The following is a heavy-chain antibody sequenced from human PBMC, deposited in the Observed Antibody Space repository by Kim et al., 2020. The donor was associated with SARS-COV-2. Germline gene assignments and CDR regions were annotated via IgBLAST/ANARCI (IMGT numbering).Heavy chain of an antibody. J-gene: IGHJ4*02. V-gene: IGHV4-59*13. CDR3: AREAAIDSSGYYPY. D-gene: IGHD3-22*01. CDR2: IYYSGST. Sequence: SETLSLTCTVSGGSISSYYWSWIRQPPGKGLEWIGYIYYSGSTNYNPSLKSRVTISVDTSKNQFSLKLSSVTAADTAVYYCAREAAIDSSGYYPYWGQGTLVTVSS. CDR1: GGSISSYY.